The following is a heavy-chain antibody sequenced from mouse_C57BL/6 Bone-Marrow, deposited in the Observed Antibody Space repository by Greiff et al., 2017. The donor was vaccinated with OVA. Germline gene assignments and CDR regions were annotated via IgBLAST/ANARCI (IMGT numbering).Heavy chain of an antibody. J-gene: IGHJ3*01. CDR2: ISSGGSYT. D-gene: IGHD1-1*01. CDR1: GFTFSSYG. Sequence: EVMLVESGGDLVKPGGSLKLSCAASGFTFSSYGMSWVRQTPDKRLEWVATISSGGSYTYYPDSVKGRFTISRDNAKNTLYLQMSSLKSEDTAMYYCARQKRNYYGSSYPAWFAYWGQGTLVTVSA. CDR3: ARQKRNYYGSSYPAWFAY. V-gene: IGHV5-6*01.